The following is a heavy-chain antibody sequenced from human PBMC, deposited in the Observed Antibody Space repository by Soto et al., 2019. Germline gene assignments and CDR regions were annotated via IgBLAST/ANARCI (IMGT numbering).Heavy chain of an antibody. Sequence: PGGSLRLFCSVSGFSFSSYTMHWVRQAPEKGLEYVSSIDTNGVSTYYADSVKGRFTISRDNSKNTLYLQMSSLRAEDTAVYYCVKDRYVDYWGQGALVTVSS. CDR1: GFSFSSYT. J-gene: IGHJ4*02. CDR3: VKDRYVDY. CDR2: IDTNGVST. V-gene: IGHV3-64D*06.